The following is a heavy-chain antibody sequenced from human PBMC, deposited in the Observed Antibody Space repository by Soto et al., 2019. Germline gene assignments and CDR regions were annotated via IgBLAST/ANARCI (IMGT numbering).Heavy chain of an antibody. J-gene: IGHJ4*02. D-gene: IGHD3-3*01. CDR2: ISWNSGSI. Sequence: PGGSLRLSCAASGFTFDDYAMHWVRQAPGKGLEWVSGISWNSGSIGYADSVKGRFTISRDNAKNSLYLQMNSLRAEDTALYYCAKDSDYDFWSGYYRYWGQGTLVTVSS. CDR1: GFTFDDYA. V-gene: IGHV3-9*01. CDR3: AKDSDYDFWSGYYRY.